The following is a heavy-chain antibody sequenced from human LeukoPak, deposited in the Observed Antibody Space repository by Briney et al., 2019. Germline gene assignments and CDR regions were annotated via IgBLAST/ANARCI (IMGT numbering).Heavy chain of an antibody. CDR3: ARHKEWRRGYGDYYY. Sequence: PGGSLRLSCAASGFTVSSNYMSWVRQAPGKGLEWVSVIYSGGSTYYADSVKGRFTISRDNSKNTLYLQMNSLRAEDTAVYYCARHKEWRRGYGDYYYWGQGTLVTVSS. D-gene: IGHD4-17*01. CDR1: GFTVSSNY. V-gene: IGHV3-53*05. J-gene: IGHJ4*02. CDR2: IYSGGST.